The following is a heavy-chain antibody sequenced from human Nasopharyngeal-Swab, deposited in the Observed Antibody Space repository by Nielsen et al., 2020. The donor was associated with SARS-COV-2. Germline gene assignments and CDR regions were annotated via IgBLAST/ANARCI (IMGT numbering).Heavy chain of an antibody. V-gene: IGHV1-46*01. CDR2: INPSGGST. CDR3: AREPITIFGVVTNPYYGMDV. Sequence: WVRQAPGQGLEWMGIINPSGGSTSYAQEFQGRVTMTRDTSTSTVYMELSSLRSEDTAVYYCAREPITIFGVVTNPYYGMDVWGQGTTVTVSS. J-gene: IGHJ6*02. D-gene: IGHD3-3*01.